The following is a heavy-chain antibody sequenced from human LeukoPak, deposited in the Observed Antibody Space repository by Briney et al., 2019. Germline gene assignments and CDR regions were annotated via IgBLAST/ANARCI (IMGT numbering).Heavy chain of an antibody. D-gene: IGHD6-19*01. J-gene: IGHJ4*02. CDR1: GFTFSSYA. CDR3: ARLKAVAGMNLPPDY. V-gene: IGHV3-30*04. CDR2: ISYDGSNK. Sequence: GRSLRLSCAASGFTFSSYAMHWVRQAPGKGLEWVAVISYDGSNKYYADSVKGRFTISRDDSKNTLYLQMNSLRAEDTAVYYCARLKAVAGMNLPPDYWGQGTLVTVSS.